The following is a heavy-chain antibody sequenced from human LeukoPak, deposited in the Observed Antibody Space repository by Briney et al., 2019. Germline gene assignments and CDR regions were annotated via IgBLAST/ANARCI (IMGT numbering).Heavy chain of an antibody. CDR2: INHSGST. CDR1: GGSFSGYY. J-gene: IGHJ4*02. D-gene: IGHD3-9*01. V-gene: IGHV4-34*01. Sequence: PSETLSLTCAVYGGSFSGYYWSWIRQPPGKGLEWIGEINHSGSTNYNPSLKSRVTISVDTSKNQFSLKLSSVTAADTAVYYCARVRVFDDILTGYYTDGPSLDFDYWGQGTLVTVSS. CDR3: ARVRVFDDILTGYYTDGPSLDFDY.